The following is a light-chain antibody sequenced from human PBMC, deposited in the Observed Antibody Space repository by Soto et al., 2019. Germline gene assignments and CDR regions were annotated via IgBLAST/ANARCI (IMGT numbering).Light chain of an antibody. J-gene: IGLJ2*01. CDR2: DVS. Sequence: QSALTQPRSVSGSPGQSVTISCTGTSSVVGGYKYVSWYQQHAGKAPKLMMYDVSKRPSGVPDRFSGSKSGNTASLTISGLQAEDEADYYCCSYAGSYTFVFGGGTKVTVL. V-gene: IGLV2-11*01. CDR1: SSVVGGYKY. CDR3: CSYAGSYTFV.